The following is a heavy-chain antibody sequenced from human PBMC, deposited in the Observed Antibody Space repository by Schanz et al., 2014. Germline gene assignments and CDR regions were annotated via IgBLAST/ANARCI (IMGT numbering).Heavy chain of an antibody. V-gene: IGHV3-15*01. D-gene: IGHD6-19*01. J-gene: IGHJ4*02. CDR1: GFTFSDAW. CDR3: TTYCDGGCAIDN. Sequence: EVQLEESGGGLVQPGGSLRLSCAASGFTFSDAWMTWVRQAPGKGLEWVGRIKSKTDGGTTDYAAPVKGRFTISRDDSKNMLFLQMNSLKTEDTAVYYCTTYCDGGCAIDNWGQGALVTVSS. CDR2: IKSKTDGGTT.